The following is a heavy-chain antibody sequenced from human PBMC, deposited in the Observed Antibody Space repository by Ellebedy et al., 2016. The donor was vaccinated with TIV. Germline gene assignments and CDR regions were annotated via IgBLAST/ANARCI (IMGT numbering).Heavy chain of an antibody. CDR2: IYYSGST. CDR3: ARDHVEATNEALDY. D-gene: IGHD5-12*01. Sequence: MPSETLSLTCTVSGGSISSSSYYRGWIRQPPGKGLEWIGSIYYSGSTYYNPSPKSRVTISVDTSKNQFSLKLSSVTAADTAVYYCARDHVEATNEALDYWGQGTLVTVSS. V-gene: IGHV4-39*07. J-gene: IGHJ4*02. CDR1: GGSISSSSYY.